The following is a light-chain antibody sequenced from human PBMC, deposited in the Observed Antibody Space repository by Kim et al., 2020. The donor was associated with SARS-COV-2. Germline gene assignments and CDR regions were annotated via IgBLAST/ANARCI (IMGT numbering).Light chain of an antibody. V-gene: IGLV2-14*03. J-gene: IGLJ1*01. CDR1: SSDFGTYNY. CDR2: DVS. Sequence: GQSITVSCTGTSSDFGTYNYVSWYQQHPRKAPKFMLYDVSKRPSGVSNRFSGSRSGNTASLTISGLQADDEGDYYCASHTSSGTYVFGSGTKVTVL. CDR3: ASHTSSGTYV.